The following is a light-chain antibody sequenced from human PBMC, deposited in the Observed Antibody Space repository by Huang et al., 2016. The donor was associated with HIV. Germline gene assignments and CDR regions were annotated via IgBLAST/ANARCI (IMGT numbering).Light chain of an antibody. CDR1: QSVSSY. V-gene: IGKV3-11*01. CDR3: QQRSNWPWT. Sequence: EIVLTQSPATLSLSPGERATLSCRASQSVSSYLAVYQQKPGQAPRLLIYDASNRATGIPARFSGSGSGTDFTLTISSLGPEDFAVYYCQQRSNWPWTFGQGTKVEIK. CDR2: DAS. J-gene: IGKJ1*01.